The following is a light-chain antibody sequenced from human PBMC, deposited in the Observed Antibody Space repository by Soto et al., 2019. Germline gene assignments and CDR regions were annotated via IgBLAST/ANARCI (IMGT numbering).Light chain of an antibody. CDR2: GNS. J-gene: IGLJ2*01. CDR3: QSYDSSLSGTV. V-gene: IGLV1-40*01. CDR1: SSNIGAGYD. Sequence: QPVLTQPLSVSGAPGQRVTISCTGSSSNIGAGYDVHWYQQLPGTAPKLLIYGNSNRPSGVPDRFSGSKSGTSASLAITGLQAEDEADYYCQSYDSSLSGTVFGGGTKLPS.